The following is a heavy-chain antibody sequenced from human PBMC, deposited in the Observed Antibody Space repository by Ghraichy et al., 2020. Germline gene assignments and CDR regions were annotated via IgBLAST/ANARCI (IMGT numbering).Heavy chain of an antibody. Sequence: SQTLSLTCTVSGGSVSSGSYYWSWIRQPPGKGLEWIGYIYYSGSTNYNPSLKSRVTISVDTSKNQFSLKLSSVTAADTAVYYCARARGYSYGYGGYYFDYWGQGTLVTVSS. CDR2: IYYSGST. J-gene: IGHJ4*02. CDR3: ARARGYSYGYGGYYFDY. V-gene: IGHV4-61*01. D-gene: IGHD5-18*01. CDR1: GGSVSSGSYY.